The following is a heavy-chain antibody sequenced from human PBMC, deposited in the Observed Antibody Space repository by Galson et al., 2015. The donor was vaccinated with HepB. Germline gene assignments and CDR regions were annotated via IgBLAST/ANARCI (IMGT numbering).Heavy chain of an antibody. V-gene: IGHV3-48*03. CDR2: ISSSGSTI. CDR1: GFTFSSYE. Sequence: SLRLSCAASGFTFSSYEMNWVRQAPGKGLEWVSYISSSGSTIYYADSVKGRFTISRDNAKNSLYLQMNSLRAEDTAVYYCARAPDYGETYYYYGMDVWGQGTTVTVSS. D-gene: IGHD4-17*01. CDR3: ARAPDYGETYYYYGMDV. J-gene: IGHJ6*02.